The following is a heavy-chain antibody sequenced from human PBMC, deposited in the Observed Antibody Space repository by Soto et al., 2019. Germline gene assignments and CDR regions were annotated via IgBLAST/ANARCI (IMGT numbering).Heavy chain of an antibody. J-gene: IGHJ6*02. Sequence: QITLKESGPTLVKPTQTLTLTCTFSGFSVSTGGVGVAWIRQPPGKALEWLALIYWDDDKRYSPFLQRRVTITKDTYKNQVVLTMTNMEPVDTATYYCAHKGGRGAGMDVWGQGTTVTVSS. CDR2: IYWDDDK. CDR3: AHKGGRGAGMDV. D-gene: IGHD2-15*01. V-gene: IGHV2-5*02. CDR1: GFSVSTGGVG.